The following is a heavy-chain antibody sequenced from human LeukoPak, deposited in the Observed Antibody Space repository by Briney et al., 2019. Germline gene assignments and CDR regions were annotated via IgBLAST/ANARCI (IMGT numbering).Heavy chain of an antibody. CDR1: GFTFSSYG. CDR2: IWYDGSNK. Sequence: GRSLRLSCGASGFTFSSYGMHWVRQAPGKGLEWVAVIWYDGSNKYYADSVKGRFTISRDNSKNTLYLQMNSLRAEDTAVYYCARDPGQLDYYYGMDVWGKGTTVTVSS. J-gene: IGHJ6*04. D-gene: IGHD5-18*01. CDR3: ARDPGQLDYYYGMDV. V-gene: IGHV3-33*01.